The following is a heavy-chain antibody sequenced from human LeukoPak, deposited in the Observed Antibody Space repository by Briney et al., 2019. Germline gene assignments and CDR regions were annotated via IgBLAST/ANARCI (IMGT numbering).Heavy chain of an antibody. CDR3: AKGISSGYFDY. V-gene: IGHV3-30*18. D-gene: IGHD3-22*01. CDR2: ISYDGSIE. CDR1: GFTFSSYG. Sequence: GGSLRLSCAASGFTFSSYGMHWVRQAPGKGLEWVAVISYDGSIEYYADSVKGRFSISGDNSKNTLYLQMNSLRAEDTALYYCAKGISSGYFDYRGQGTLVTVSS. J-gene: IGHJ4*02.